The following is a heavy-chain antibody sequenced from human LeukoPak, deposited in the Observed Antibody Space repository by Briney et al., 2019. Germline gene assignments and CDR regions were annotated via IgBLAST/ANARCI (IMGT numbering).Heavy chain of an antibody. Sequence: PSETLSLTCAVYGGSFSGYYWSWIRQPPGKGLEWIGEINHSGSTNYNPSLKSRVTISVDTSKNQFSLKLSSVTAADTAVYYCARGGRWLDAFDIWGQGTTVTVSS. D-gene: IGHD5-12*01. CDR2: INHSGST. CDR3: ARGGRWLDAFDI. J-gene: IGHJ3*02. V-gene: IGHV4-34*01. CDR1: GGSFSGYY.